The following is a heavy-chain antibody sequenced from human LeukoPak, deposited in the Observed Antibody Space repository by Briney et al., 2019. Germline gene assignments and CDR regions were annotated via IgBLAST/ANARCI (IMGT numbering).Heavy chain of an antibody. CDR2: IYYSGST. Sequence: SETLSLTCTVSGGSISSSSYYWGWIRQPPGKGLEWIGSIYYSGSTYYNPSLKSRVTISVDTSKNQFSLKLSSVTAADTAVYYCARRGGYCSSTSCYEGAYYYYYMDVWGKGTTVTVSS. CDR1: GGSISSSSYY. CDR3: ARRGGYCSSTSCYEGAYYYYYMDV. J-gene: IGHJ6*03. D-gene: IGHD2-2*01. V-gene: IGHV4-39*01.